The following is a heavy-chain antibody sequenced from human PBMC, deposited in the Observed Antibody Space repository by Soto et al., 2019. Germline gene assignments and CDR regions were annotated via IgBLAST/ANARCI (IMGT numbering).Heavy chain of an antibody. Sequence: ASVKVSCKASGYTFTSYGISWVRQAPGQGLEWMGWISAYNGNTNYAQKLQGRVTMTTDTSTSTAYMELRSLRSDDTAVYYCARDIAVAGHYAFDIWSQGTMVTVSS. CDR3: ARDIAVAGHYAFDI. CDR2: ISAYNGNT. D-gene: IGHD6-19*01. CDR1: GYTFTSYG. V-gene: IGHV1-18*01. J-gene: IGHJ3*02.